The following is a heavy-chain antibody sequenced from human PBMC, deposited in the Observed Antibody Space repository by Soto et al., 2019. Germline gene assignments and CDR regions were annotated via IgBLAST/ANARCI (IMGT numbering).Heavy chain of an antibody. CDR3: ARENYEGAFDI. Sequence: SETLSLTCTVAGGSISSYYWSWIRQPPGKGLEWIGYIYYSGSTNYNPSLKSRVTISVDTSKNQFSLKLSSVTAADTAVYYCARENYEGAFDIWGQGTMVTVS. J-gene: IGHJ3*02. D-gene: IGHD3-22*01. CDR2: IYYSGST. CDR1: GGSISSYY. V-gene: IGHV4-59*01.